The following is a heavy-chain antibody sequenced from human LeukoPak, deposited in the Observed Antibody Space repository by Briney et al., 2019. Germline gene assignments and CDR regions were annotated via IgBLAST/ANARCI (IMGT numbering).Heavy chain of an antibody. J-gene: IGHJ4*02. D-gene: IGHD3-10*01. CDR1: GFTFSSYG. CDR2: IRYDGSNK. Sequence: GGSLRLSCAASGFTFSSYGMHWVRQAPGKGLEWLAFIRYDGSNKYYADSVKGRFTISRDNSKNTLYLQMNSLRAEDTAVYYCARSRPTYYYGSGSSYYFDYWGQGTLVTVSS. V-gene: IGHV3-30*02. CDR3: ARSRPTYYYGSGSSYYFDY.